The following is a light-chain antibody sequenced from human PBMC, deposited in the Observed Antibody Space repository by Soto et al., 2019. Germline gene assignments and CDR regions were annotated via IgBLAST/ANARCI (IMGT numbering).Light chain of an antibody. CDR3: AAWDGSLNNVL. J-gene: IGLJ2*01. Sequence: QSVLTQPPSASGTPGQRVTISCSGSGSSIGTNTVNWYRQLPGTAPKLLIYGDNQRPSGVPARLSGSKSGTSASLAISGLQSEDEADYYCAAWDGSLNNVLFGGGTKLTVL. CDR2: GDN. V-gene: IGLV1-44*01. CDR1: GSSIGTNT.